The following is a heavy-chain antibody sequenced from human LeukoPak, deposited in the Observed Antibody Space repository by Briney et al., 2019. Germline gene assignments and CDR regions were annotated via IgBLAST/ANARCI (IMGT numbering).Heavy chain of an antibody. V-gene: IGHV3-23*01. CDR3: ERDPSDYEWQRGWYRDF. Sequence: GGSLRLSCAASGFSFSNYGMSWFRQAPGKGPEWVSTINTRADETHYADSVRGRFTIFRDNSKSTLALHMSNLRAEDTAVYYCERDPSDYEWQRGWYRDFWGRGSQVTVSS. CDR1: GFSFSNYG. CDR2: INTRADET. J-gene: IGHJ4*01. D-gene: IGHD6-19*01.